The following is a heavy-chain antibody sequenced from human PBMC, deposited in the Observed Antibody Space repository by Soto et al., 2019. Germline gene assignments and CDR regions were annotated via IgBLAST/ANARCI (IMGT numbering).Heavy chain of an antibody. V-gene: IGHV3-7*05. J-gene: IGHJ4*02. D-gene: IGHD6-13*01. CDR1: GFTFSSYW. Sequence: EVQLVESGGGSVQPGGSLRLSCAASGFTFSSYWMSWVRQAPGKGLEWVANINQDGSEKYYVDSVKDRFTISRDNAKNSLFLQMNSLRAEDTALYYCVRAIAAAGGYWGQGTLVTVSS. CDR2: INQDGSEK. CDR3: VRAIAAAGGY.